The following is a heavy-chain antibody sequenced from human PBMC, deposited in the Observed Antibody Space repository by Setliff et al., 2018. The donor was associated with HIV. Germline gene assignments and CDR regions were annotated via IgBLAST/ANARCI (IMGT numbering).Heavy chain of an antibody. CDR3: ARDHCSSSGCYEYSYYGMDV. J-gene: IGHJ6*02. D-gene: IGHD2-2*01. Sequence: GPSVKVSCKASRSTFNSHTINWVRQVPGQGLDWMGRIIPILGVANYAQSFQDRVTMTRDTSTSTVYMELSSLRSDDTAVYYCARDHCSSSGCYEYSYYGMDVWGQGTTVTVSS. CDR1: RSTFNSHT. V-gene: IGHV1-69*04. CDR2: IIPILGVA.